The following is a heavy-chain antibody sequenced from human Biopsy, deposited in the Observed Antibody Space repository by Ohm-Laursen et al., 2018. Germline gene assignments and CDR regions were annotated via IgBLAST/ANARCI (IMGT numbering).Heavy chain of an antibody. Sequence: GSSVKVSCKASGYNFGNYYINWVRKVPGQGLEWLGVINPVAEATMYAQKFQDRITMTRDTSTNTVYMDLTSLTSEDTAVYYCARESPLRPGVCGAMRCFKEVFGMDVWGQGTTVIVSS. CDR2: INPVAEAT. CDR1: GYNFGNYY. J-gene: IGHJ6*02. CDR3: ARESPLRPGVCGAMRCFKEVFGMDV. V-gene: IGHV1-46*01. D-gene: IGHD2-2*01.